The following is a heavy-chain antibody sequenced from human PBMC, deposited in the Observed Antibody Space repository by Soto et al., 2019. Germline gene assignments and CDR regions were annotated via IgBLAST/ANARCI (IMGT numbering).Heavy chain of an antibody. D-gene: IGHD3-10*01. CDR2: INAGNGNT. V-gene: IGHV1-3*01. CDR3: VREFGGPPFYYYYMDV. Sequence: ASVKVSCKASGYTFTSYAMHWVRQAPGQRLEWMGWINAGNGNTKYSQKFQGRVTITRDTSASTAYMELSSLRSEDTAVYYCVREFGGPPFYYYYMDVWGKGTTVTVSS. CDR1: GYTFTSYA. J-gene: IGHJ6*03.